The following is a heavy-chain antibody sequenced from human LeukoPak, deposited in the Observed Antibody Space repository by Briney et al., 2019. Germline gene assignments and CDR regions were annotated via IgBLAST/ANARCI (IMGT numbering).Heavy chain of an antibody. D-gene: IGHD3-3*01. Sequence: SETLSLTCTVSGDSISTSGYYWGWIRQPPGKGLEWIGSIYYSGSTYYNPSLKSRVTISVDTSKNQFSLKLSSVTAADTAVYYCARGQSDFWSGYYGKDAFDIWGQGTMVTVSS. V-gene: IGHV4-39*07. CDR2: IYYSGST. J-gene: IGHJ3*02. CDR3: ARGQSDFWSGYYGKDAFDI. CDR1: GDSISTSGYY.